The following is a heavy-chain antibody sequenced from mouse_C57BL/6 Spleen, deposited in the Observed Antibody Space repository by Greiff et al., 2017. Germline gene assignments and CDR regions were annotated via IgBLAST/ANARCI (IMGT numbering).Heavy chain of an antibody. Sequence: QVQLQQPGAELVKPGASVKLSCKASGYTFTSYWMHWVKQRPGQGLEWIGMIHPNSGSTNYNEKFKSKATLTVDKSSSTAYMQLSSLTSEDSAVYYGASGRYHYAMDYWGQGTSVTVSS. CDR3: ASGRYHYAMDY. CDR2: IHPNSGST. V-gene: IGHV1-64*01. CDR1: GYTFTSYW. D-gene: IGHD1-1*02. J-gene: IGHJ4*01.